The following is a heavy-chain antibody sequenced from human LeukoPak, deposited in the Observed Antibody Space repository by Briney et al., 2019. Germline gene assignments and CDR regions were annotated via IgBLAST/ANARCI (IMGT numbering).Heavy chain of an antibody. CDR3: ARDPGASVFDY. J-gene: IGHJ4*02. V-gene: IGHV4-59*01. CDR1: GGSISSYY. CDR2: IYYSGST. D-gene: IGHD3-10*01. Sequence: SETLSLTCTLSGGSISSYYWRWLRQPPGKGLEWIGYIYYSGSTNYNPSLKSRVTISVDTSKNQFSLKLSSVTAADTAVYYCARDPGASVFDYWGQGTLVTVSS.